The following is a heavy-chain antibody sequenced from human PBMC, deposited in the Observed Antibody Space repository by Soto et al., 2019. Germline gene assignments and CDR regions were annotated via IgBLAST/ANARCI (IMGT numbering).Heavy chain of an antibody. D-gene: IGHD1-7*01. CDR2: ISAGGGTT. V-gene: IGHV3-23*01. CDR3: ANPGLTGTAGRTHPWFDP. J-gene: IGHJ5*02. CDR1: GFTFGSYA. Sequence: GEALKISCAASGFTFGSYAMSWVRQAPGKGPEWVSTISAGGGTTYFADSVKGRITVSRDNSQRTLHLQMNSLTADDTAVYYCANPGLTGTAGRTHPWFDPWGQGTLVTVSS.